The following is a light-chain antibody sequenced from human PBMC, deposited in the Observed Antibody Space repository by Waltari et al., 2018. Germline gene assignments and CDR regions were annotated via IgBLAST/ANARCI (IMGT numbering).Light chain of an antibody. V-gene: IGLV1-44*01. CDR1: HSNIGSNH. Sequence: QSILVQPPSASGTPGQGVTIFCSGSHSNIGSNHLNWYQQLPGTAPKLLIHNNHLRPSGVPGRCSGSWSGTSASLAISGLQSEDEAEYHCSAWDDSLVGPAFGGGTNLTVL. CDR2: NNH. CDR3: SAWDDSLVGPA. J-gene: IGLJ2*01.